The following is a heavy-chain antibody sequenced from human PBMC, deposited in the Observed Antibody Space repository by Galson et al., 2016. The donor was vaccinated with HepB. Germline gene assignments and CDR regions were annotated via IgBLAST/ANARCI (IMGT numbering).Heavy chain of an antibody. D-gene: IGHD5-12*01. V-gene: IGHV3-74*01. CDR2: ILRDERF. CDR3: VGDRISWH. J-gene: IGHJ4*02. CDR1: GLTFSNYW. Sequence: SLRLSCALSGLTFSNYWMHWVRQAPGKGLGWVSRILRDERFYADSVKGRFTISTDNATHTVYLQMNSLRAEDTAVYYCVGDRISWHWGQGTLVTVSS.